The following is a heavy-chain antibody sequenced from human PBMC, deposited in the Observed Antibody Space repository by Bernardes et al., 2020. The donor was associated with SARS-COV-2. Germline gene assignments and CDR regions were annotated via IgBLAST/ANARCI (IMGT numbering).Heavy chain of an antibody. Sequence: GPSLKISCKVSGYSFTSYWIGWVRQMPGKGLEWMGIIYPGDSDTRYSPSFQGQVTISADKSISTAYLQWSSLKASDTAMYYCARQRGYSYGYGAFDIWGQGTMVTVSS. CDR2: IYPGDSDT. D-gene: IGHD5-18*01. CDR3: ARQRGYSYGYGAFDI. V-gene: IGHV5-51*01. J-gene: IGHJ3*02. CDR1: GYSFTSYW.